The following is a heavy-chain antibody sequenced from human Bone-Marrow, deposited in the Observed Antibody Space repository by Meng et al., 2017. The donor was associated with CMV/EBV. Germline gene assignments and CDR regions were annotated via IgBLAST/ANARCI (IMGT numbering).Heavy chain of an antibody. CDR1: GFTFSSYS. J-gene: IGHJ4*02. Sequence: GESLKISCAASGFTFSSYSMNWVRQAPGKGLEWVSVVSSGSSNTYYADSVKGRFTVSRDNSKNTVYLQMNSLRAEDTAVYYCAKPTPYCSSTSCWSDYWGQGTLVTVSS. D-gene: IGHD2-2*01. CDR3: AKPTPYCSSTSCWSDY. V-gene: IGHV3-23*03. CDR2: VSSGSSNT.